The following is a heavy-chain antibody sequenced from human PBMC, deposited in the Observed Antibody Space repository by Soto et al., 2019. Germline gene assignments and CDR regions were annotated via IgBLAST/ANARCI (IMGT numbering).Heavy chain of an antibody. V-gene: IGHV3-30*18. Sequence: GGSLRLSCAASGFTFSSYGMHWVRQAPGKGLEWVAVISYDGSNKYYADSVKGRFTISRDNSKNTLYLQMNSLRAEDTAVYYCAKGGGYDQGRGYFDYWGQGTLVTVSS. CDR1: GFTFSSYG. J-gene: IGHJ4*02. CDR3: AKGGGYDQGRGYFDY. D-gene: IGHD5-12*01. CDR2: ISYDGSNK.